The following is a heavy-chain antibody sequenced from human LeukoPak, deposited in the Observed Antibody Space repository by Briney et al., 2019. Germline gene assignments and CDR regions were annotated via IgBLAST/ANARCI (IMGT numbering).Heavy chain of an antibody. D-gene: IGHD5-18*01. CDR1: GFTFSRYS. CDR3: ARDPTTMGARYVFDI. V-gene: IGHV3-21*01. CDR2: ISSGSNYI. J-gene: IGHJ3*02. Sequence: PGGSLRLSCAASGFTFSRYSMNWVRQAPGKGLEWVSSISSGSNYIYYTDSVKGRFTISRDSAKNSLYLQMNSLRAEDTAVYYCARDPTTMGARYVFDIWGQGTMVTVSS.